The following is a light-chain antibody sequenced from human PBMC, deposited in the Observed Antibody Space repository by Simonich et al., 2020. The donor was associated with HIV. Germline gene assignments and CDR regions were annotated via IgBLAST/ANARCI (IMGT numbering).Light chain of an antibody. Sequence: EIVMTQSPATLSVSPGERATLSCRASQSVSNKLAWYQQKPGQAPRLLIYAASTRATGIPARFSGSGSGTEFTLTISSLQSEDFAVYYCQQYNNWPYTFGQGTKLEIK. CDR3: QQYNNWPYT. CDR1: QSVSNK. J-gene: IGKJ2*01. V-gene: IGKV3-15*01. CDR2: AAS.